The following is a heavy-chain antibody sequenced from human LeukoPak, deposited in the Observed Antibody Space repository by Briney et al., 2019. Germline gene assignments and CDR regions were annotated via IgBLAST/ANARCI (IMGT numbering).Heavy chain of an antibody. V-gene: IGHV5-51*01. CDR2: IYPGGSET. D-gene: IGHD5-24*01. CDR3: ARASRDGYNQNFDH. CDR1: GYSFSSYW. J-gene: IGHJ4*02. Sequence: KFGESLKISCKGLGYSFSSYWNAWVRQRPGKGLEWMGIIYPGGSETRYDPSFQGQVTISADSSTSTAYLQWSTLRASDTAMYHCARASRDGYNQNFDHWGQGTLVTVSS.